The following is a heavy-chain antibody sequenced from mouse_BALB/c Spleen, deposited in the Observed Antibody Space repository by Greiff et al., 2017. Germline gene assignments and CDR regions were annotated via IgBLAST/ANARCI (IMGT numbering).Heavy chain of an antibody. D-gene: IGHD1-1*01. CDR1: GFTFSSYA. CDR3: ASYYYGSSYRYAMDY. V-gene: IGHV5-6-5*01. Sequence: EVQRVESGGGLVKPGGSLKLSCAASGFTFSSYAMSWVRQTPEKRLEWVASISSGGSTYYPDSVKGRFTISRDNARNILYLQMSSLRSEDTAMYYCASYYYGSSYRYAMDYWGQGTSVTVSS. CDR2: ISSGGST. J-gene: IGHJ4*01.